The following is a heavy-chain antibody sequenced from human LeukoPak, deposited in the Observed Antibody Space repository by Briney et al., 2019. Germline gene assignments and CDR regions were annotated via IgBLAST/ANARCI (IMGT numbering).Heavy chain of an antibody. CDR2: ISSSSYI. CDR3: ARDSPYCSSTSCYDYFDY. J-gene: IGHJ4*02. Sequence: GGSLRLSCAASGFTFSSYSMNWVRQAPGKGLEWVSSISSSSYIYYADSVKGRFTISRDNAKNSLYLQMNSLRAEVTAVYYCARDSPYCSSTSCYDYFDYWGQGTLVTVSS. CDR1: GFTFSSYS. V-gene: IGHV3-21*01. D-gene: IGHD2-2*01.